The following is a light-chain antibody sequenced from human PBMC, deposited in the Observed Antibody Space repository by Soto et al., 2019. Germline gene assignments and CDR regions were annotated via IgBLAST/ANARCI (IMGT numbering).Light chain of an antibody. CDR1: QSIVHRSKNY. Sequence: IVMTQSPDSLAVSLGESATINCKSSQSIVHRSKNYLVWYQQKPGQPPKLLIYWPSTRGSGVPDRFSGSGSETDFTLTISRLQAEDVAVYYCQQYHSSPYTFGQGTKLEIK. J-gene: IGKJ2*01. CDR2: WPS. V-gene: IGKV4-1*01. CDR3: QQYHSSPYT.